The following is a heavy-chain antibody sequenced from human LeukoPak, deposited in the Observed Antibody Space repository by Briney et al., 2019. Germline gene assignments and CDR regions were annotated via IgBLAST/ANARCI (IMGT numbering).Heavy chain of an antibody. Sequence: PGGSLRLSCAASGFTFSNYGMSWVRQAPGKGLEWVSSISRNGDSTYYADSVKGRFTISRDNSKNMLYLQMNSLRAEDTAVYYCARLMRRGQQLVPFDYWGQGTLVTVSS. D-gene: IGHD6-13*01. V-gene: IGHV3-23*01. CDR2: ISRNGDST. CDR3: ARLMRRGQQLVPFDY. J-gene: IGHJ4*02. CDR1: GFTFSNYG.